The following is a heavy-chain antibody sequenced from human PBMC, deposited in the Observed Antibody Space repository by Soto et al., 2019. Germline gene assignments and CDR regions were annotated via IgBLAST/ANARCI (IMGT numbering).Heavy chain of an antibody. D-gene: IGHD4-4*01. V-gene: IGHV4-39*02. CDR1: GGSISSSSYY. CDR3: ARDSNYDAWVGYYYYGMDV. Sequence: PSETLSLTCTVSGGSISSSSYYWGWIRQPPGKGLEWIGSIYYSGSTYYNPSLKSRVTISVDTSKNQFSLKLSSVTAADTAVYYCARDSNYDAWVGYYYYGMDVWGQGTTVTVSS. CDR2: IYYSGST. J-gene: IGHJ6*02.